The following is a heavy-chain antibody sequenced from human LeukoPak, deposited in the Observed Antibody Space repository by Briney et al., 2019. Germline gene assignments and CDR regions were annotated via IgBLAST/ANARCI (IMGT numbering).Heavy chain of an antibody. Sequence: SETLSLTCTVSGGSISSSGYYWGWIRQPPGKGLEWTASIYYSGSTYYNPSLKSRVTISVDTSKNQLSLKLSSLTAADTAVYYCARHEYSGSYYGLSWFDPWGQGTLVTVSS. CDR1: GGSISSSGYY. CDR3: ARHEYSGSYYGLSWFDP. D-gene: IGHD1-26*01. J-gene: IGHJ5*02. V-gene: IGHV4-39*01. CDR2: IYYSGST.